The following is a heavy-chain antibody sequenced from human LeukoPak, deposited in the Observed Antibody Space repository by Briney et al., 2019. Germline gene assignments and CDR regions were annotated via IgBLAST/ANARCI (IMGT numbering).Heavy chain of an antibody. D-gene: IGHD6-6*01. CDR1: GVTFSSYW. CDR2: INSDGNIT. Sequence: GGSLRLSCAASGVTFSSYWMRWVRDAPGKGLWWGSRINSDGNITTYADSVKGRFTTSRDNATNTLYLQMNSLRAEDTAVYYCVREYTSSSGRAFDYWGQGTLVTVSS. V-gene: IGHV3-74*01. CDR3: VREYTSSSGRAFDY. J-gene: IGHJ4*02.